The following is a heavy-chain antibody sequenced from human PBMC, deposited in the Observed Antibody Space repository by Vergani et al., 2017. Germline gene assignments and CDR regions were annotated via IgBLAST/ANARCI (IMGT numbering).Heavy chain of an antibody. J-gene: IGHJ6*02. D-gene: IGHD3-10*01. Sequence: QVQLVESGGGVVQPGRSLRLSCAASGFTFGSYGMHWVRQAPGKGLEWVAVIWYDGSNKYYADSVKGRFTISRDNSKNTLYLQMNSLRAEDTAVYYCAKTVVRYYYYYGMDVWGQGP. V-gene: IGHV3-33*06. CDR1: GFTFGSYG. CDR3: AKTVVRYYYYYGMDV. CDR2: IWYDGSNK.